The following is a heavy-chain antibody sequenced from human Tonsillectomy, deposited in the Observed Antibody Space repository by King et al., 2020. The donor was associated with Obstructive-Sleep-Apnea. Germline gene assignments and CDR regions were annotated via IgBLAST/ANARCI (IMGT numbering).Heavy chain of an antibody. CDR3: ARDDKTSYFYYGMDV. CDR1: GYSISRGYY. D-gene: IGHD2-21*01. V-gene: IGHV4-38-2*02. CDR2: IYHSGST. Sequence: QLQESGPGLVKPSETLSLTCTVSGYSISRGYYWGWLRPPPGKGLEWIGSIYHSGSTYYNPSLKSRVTISVDTSKNQFSLKLSSVTAADTAVYYCARDDKTSYFYYGMDVWGQGTTVTVSS. J-gene: IGHJ6*02.